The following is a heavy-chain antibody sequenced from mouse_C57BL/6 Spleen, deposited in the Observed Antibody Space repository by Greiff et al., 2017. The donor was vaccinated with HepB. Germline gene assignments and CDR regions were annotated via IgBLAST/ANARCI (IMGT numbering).Heavy chain of an antibody. CDR1: GFTFSNYW. CDR3: TGIRQLRLHY. Sequence: EVKVEESGGGLVQPGGSMKLSCVASGFTFSNYWMNWVRQSPEKGLEWVAQIRLKSDNYATHYAESVKGRFTISRDDSKSSVYLQMNNLRAEDTGIDYCTGIRQLRLHYWGQGTSVTVSS. CDR2: IRLKSDNYAT. J-gene: IGHJ4*01. V-gene: IGHV6-3*01. D-gene: IGHD3-2*02.